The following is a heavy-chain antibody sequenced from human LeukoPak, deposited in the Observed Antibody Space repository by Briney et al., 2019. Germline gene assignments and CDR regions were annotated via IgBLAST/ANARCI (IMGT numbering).Heavy chain of an antibody. CDR1: DYPISSNYF. CDR3: ETRVVPLEGEEWGFIGDY. V-gene: IGHV4-38-2*01. CDR2: IYHSGTT. J-gene: IGHJ4*02. Sequence: SETLSLTCAVSDYPISSNYFWGWIRQPPGKGLEWIGGIYHSGTTYYNPSLKSRVTFLLDTSKSQFSLKLTSVSAADTAMYLCETRVVPLEGEEWGFIGDYWGQGILVTVSS. D-gene: IGHD3-10*01.